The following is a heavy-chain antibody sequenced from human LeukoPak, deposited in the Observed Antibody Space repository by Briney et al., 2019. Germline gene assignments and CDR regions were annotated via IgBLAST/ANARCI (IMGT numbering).Heavy chain of an antibody. CDR3: ARDLGYCSSTSCYTAYYFDY. CDR2: ISGSGGST. J-gene: IGHJ4*02. D-gene: IGHD2-2*02. Sequence: PGGSLRLSCAASGFTFSSYAMSWVRQAPGKGLEWVSAISGSGGSTYYADSVKGRFTISRDNSKNTLYLQMNSLRAEDTAVYYCARDLGYCSSTSCYTAYYFDYWGQGTLVTVSS. CDR1: GFTFSSYA. V-gene: IGHV3-23*01.